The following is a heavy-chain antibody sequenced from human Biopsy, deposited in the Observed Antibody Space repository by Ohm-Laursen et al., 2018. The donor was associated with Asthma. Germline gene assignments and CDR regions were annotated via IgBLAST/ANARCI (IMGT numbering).Heavy chain of an antibody. CDR3: ARAVDYSHYYGIDV. CDR1: GYTFNSVG. V-gene: IGHV1-18*01. J-gene: IGHJ6*02. CDR2: ISVYNGNT. Sequence: ASAKVSCKTSGYTFNSVGITWGRQAPGQGLEWMGWISVYNGNTKVAQKLQDRVTMITDTSTSTAYMELRSLRSDDTAVYFCARAVDYSHYYGIDVWGQGTTVTVS. D-gene: IGHD3-10*01.